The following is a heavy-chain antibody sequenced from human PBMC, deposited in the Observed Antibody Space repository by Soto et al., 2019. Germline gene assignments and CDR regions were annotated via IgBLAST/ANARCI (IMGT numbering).Heavy chain of an antibody. J-gene: IGHJ3*02. D-gene: IGHD1-26*01. V-gene: IGHV3-23*01. CDR1: GFTFSTYA. CDR2: ISGSDGST. Sequence: EVQLLESGGGLVQPGGSLRLSCVASGFTFSTYAMNWVRQAPGKGLEWVSAISGSDGSTYYADSVKGRFTISRDNSKNRLYLKMRGLRAEATPVYYVAKESLFRGLSVGDGVDRWGQRTMVTVSS. CDR3: AKESLFRGLSVGDGVDR.